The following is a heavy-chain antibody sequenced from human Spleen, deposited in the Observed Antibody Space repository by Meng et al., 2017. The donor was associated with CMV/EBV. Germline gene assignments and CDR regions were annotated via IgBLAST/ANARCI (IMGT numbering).Heavy chain of an antibody. Sequence: ASVKVSCKASGYTFIDYYIHWVRQAPGQGLEWMGWIHPKSGGTNYAQKFQGRVTMTRDTSISTAYMELSRLRSDDTAVYYCARDRRIPTSDTTATDYWGQGTLVTVSS. CDR3: ARDRRIPTSDTTATDY. J-gene: IGHJ4*02. CDR1: GYTFIDYY. D-gene: IGHD1-1*01. CDR2: IHPKSGGT. V-gene: IGHV1-2*02.